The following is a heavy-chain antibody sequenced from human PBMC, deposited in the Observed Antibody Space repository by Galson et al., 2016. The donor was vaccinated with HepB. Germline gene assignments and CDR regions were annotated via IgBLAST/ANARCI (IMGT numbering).Heavy chain of an antibody. Sequence: SLRLSCAASGFPFSSYAMSRVRQAPRKGLAWVSTNSCAGTASYAYSVQGRFTISRDNSKNKLELQMDSLRVEDTALYFCFRVPRYYADYSSGVGDCWGQGTLLTVSS. CDR2: NSCAGTA. CDR1: GFPFSSYA. J-gene: IGHJ4*02. CDR3: FRVPRYYADYSSGVGDC. D-gene: IGHD4-17*01. V-gene: IGHV3-23*01.